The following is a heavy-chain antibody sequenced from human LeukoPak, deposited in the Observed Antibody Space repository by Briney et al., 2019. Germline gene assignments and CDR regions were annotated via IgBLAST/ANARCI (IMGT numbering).Heavy chain of an antibody. CDR1: GYTFTGYY. V-gene: IGHV1-2*04. D-gene: IGHD6-6*01. CDR2: INPNSGGT. Sequence: RASVKVSCKASGYTFTGYYMHWVRQAPGQALEWVGWINPNSGGTNYAQNYQGWVTMTRDTSISTAYMELRRLSSDATAASYCSRLGRRAARRVNWFDPCGQGTLVTVSS. J-gene: IGHJ5*02. CDR3: SRLGRRAARRVNWFDP.